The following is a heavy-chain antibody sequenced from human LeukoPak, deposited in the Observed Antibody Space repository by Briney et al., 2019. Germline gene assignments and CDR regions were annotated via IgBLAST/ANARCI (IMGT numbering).Heavy chain of an antibody. Sequence: SETLSLTCTVSGYSISSGYYWTCIRQPPAKGLVWIGEINHSGSTTYSPSAKSRVTISVDTPNNQFSLRLTSVTAANPAVYYCARVGYPTQGRVLSAVTVPTAGAFDIWGQGTLVTVSS. D-gene: IGHD2-21*02. J-gene: IGHJ3*02. V-gene: IGHV4-38-2*02. CDR1: GYSISSGYY. CDR2: INHSGST. CDR3: ARVGYPTQGRVLSAVTVPTAGAFDI.